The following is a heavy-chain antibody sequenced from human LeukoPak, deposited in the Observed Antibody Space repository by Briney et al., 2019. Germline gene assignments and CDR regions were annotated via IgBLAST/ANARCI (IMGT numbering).Heavy chain of an antibody. V-gene: IGHV4-34*01. D-gene: IGHD2-2*01. CDR2: IDHTGRT. J-gene: IGHJ5*02. CDR1: GGSFSDHH. CDR3: ARARVVPAAIRRDWFDP. Sequence: SETLSLTCAVNGGSFSDHHWIWIRQSPGKGLEWIGEIDHTGRTNYNPSLKSRVTTLNSRVTISVDTSKKEFSLRLSSVTAADTAVYYCARARVVPAAIRRDWFDPWGQGTLVTVSS.